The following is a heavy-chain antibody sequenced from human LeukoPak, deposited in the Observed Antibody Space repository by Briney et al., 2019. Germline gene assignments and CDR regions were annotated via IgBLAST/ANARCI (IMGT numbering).Heavy chain of an antibody. CDR3: AKDPVFAVVIILDY. V-gene: IGHV3-23*01. D-gene: IGHD3-3*01. Sequence: GSLRLSCAASGFTFSSYAMSWVRQAPGKGLEWVSVISGSGGSTYYAVSVKGRFTISRDKSKNTLYLQMNSLRAEDTAVYYCAKDPVFAVVIILDYWGQGTLVTVSS. J-gene: IGHJ4*02. CDR1: GFTFSSYA. CDR2: ISGSGGST.